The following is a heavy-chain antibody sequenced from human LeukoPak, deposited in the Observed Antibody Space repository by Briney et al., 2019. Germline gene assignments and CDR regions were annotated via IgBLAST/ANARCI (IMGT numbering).Heavy chain of an antibody. Sequence: GASVKVSCRASRYSFSNYAMHWVRQAPGQRLEWIGWINAGDGNTEYSQKFQGRVTITRDTSASTDYMELSSLKFEDTAIYFCARGQHATGWYVDLWGRGTLVTVSS. V-gene: IGHV1-3*01. J-gene: IGHJ2*01. D-gene: IGHD1-1*01. CDR1: RYSFSNYA. CDR2: INAGDGNT. CDR3: ARGQHATGWYVDL.